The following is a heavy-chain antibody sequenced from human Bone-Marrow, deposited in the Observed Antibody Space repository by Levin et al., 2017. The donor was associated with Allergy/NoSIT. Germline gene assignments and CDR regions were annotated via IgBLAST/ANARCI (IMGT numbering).Heavy chain of an antibody. Sequence: GGSLRLSCSASGFTLTTPFSSYAMHWVRQAPGKGLEYVSAISSDGTKTFYSDSVRDRFIISRDNLKNTLYLQMNSLSAEDTAIYYCVRTPGAIVVTPYFDFWGQGTLVTVSS. CDR1: GFTLTTPFSSYA. CDR2: ISSDGTKT. CDR3: VRTPGAIVVTPYFDF. J-gene: IGHJ4*02. V-gene: IGHV3-64*04. D-gene: IGHD2-21*01.